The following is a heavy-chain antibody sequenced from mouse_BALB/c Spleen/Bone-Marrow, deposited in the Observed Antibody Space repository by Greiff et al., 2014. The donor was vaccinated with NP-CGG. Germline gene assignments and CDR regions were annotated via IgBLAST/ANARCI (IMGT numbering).Heavy chain of an antibody. V-gene: IGHV2-6-4*01. J-gene: IGHJ2*01. D-gene: IGHD1-1*01. Sequence: VQGVESGPGLVAPSQSLSITCTVSGFSLSRYNVHWVRQPPGKGLEWLGMIWNGGSTDYNSALKSRLSIGKDNSKSQVFLKMNSLQTDDTAMYYCARNYYGIPYYFDYWGQGTTLTVSS. CDR2: IWNGGST. CDR3: ARNYYGIPYYFDY. CDR1: GFSLSRYN.